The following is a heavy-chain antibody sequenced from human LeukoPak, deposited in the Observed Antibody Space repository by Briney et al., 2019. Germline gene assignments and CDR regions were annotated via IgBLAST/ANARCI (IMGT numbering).Heavy chain of an antibody. CDR2: IWYDGSNK. V-gene: IGHV3-33*01. Sequence: GGSLRLSCAASGFTFSSYGMHWVRQAPGKGLEWVALIWYDGSNKYYADSVKGRLTISRDDSKNTLYLQMNSLRAEDTAVYYCAREGPRGNSQFDYWGQGTLVTVSS. CDR3: AREGPRGNSQFDY. CDR1: GFTFSSYG. J-gene: IGHJ4*02. D-gene: IGHD2/OR15-2a*01.